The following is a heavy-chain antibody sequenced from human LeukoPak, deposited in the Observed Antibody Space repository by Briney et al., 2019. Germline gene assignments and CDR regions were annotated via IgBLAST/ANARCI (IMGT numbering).Heavy chain of an antibody. V-gene: IGHV1-18*01. D-gene: IGHD2-8*02. CDR1: GYTFTSYG. CDR3: GRGLTVLWSEGYFDY. CDR2: ISAYNGNT. J-gene: IGHJ4*02. Sequence: ASVNLSCKASGYTFTSYGISWVRQAPGQGLEWMGWISAYNGNTNYAQKLQGRVTMTTDTSTSTAYMELRSLRSDETAVYYCGRGLTVLWSEGYFDYWGQGTLVTVSS.